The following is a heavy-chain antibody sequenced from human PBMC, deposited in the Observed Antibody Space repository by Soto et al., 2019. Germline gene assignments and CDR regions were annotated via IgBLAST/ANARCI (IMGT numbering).Heavy chain of an antibody. Sequence: ASVKVACKTSGYTFTAYYIHWVRQAPGQGFEGMGWINVNDCATEDEHNFEDRVTMTRDTFLSTAYMELSSLSSDDTAMYYCAKGSGVDSGSSTPLPNDYWGQGTLV. J-gene: IGHJ4*02. CDR3: AKGSGVDSGSSTPLPNDY. D-gene: IGHD1-26*01. CDR2: INVNDCAT. CDR1: GYTFTAYY. V-gene: IGHV1-2*07.